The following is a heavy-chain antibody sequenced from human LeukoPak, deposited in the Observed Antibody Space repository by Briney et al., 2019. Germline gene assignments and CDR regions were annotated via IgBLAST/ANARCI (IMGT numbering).Heavy chain of an antibody. CDR2: ISSSSYT. V-gene: IGHV3-11*05. CDR3: ARVGQYRGSYYVDY. J-gene: IGHJ4*02. D-gene: IGHD1-26*01. Sequence: GGSLRLSCAASGFTFSDYYMSWIRQAPGKGLEWVSYISSSSYTNYADSVKGRFTISRDNAKNSLYLQMYSLRAEDTAVYYCARVGQYRGSYYVDYWGQGTLVTVSS. CDR1: GFTFSDYY.